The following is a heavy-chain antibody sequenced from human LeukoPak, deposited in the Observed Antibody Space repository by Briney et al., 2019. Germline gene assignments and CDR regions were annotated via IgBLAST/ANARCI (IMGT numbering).Heavy chain of an antibody. CDR2: ISSSSSYI. CDR3: ARGALVVVAATRNDC. V-gene: IGHV3-21*01. Sequence: GGSLRLSCAASGFTFSSYSMNWVRQAPGKGLEWVSSISSSSSYIYYADSVKGRFTISRDNAKNSLYLQMNSLRAEDTAVYYCARGALVVVAATRNDCWGQGTLVTVSS. CDR1: GFTFSSYS. J-gene: IGHJ4*02. D-gene: IGHD2-15*01.